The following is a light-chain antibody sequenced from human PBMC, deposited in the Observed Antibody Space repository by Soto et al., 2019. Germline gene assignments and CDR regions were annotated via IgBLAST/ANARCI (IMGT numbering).Light chain of an antibody. Sequence: DIQMTQSPSTLSASVGDRVTISCRARQTIGTWMAWYQQKPGKAPKLLVYDASTLQSGVASRFSGSGSGTEFTLTISSLQAEDSAVYDCQHYNHWRWTFGQGTKV. CDR1: QTIGTW. J-gene: IGKJ1*01. V-gene: IGKV1-5*01. CDR3: QHYNHWRWT. CDR2: DAS.